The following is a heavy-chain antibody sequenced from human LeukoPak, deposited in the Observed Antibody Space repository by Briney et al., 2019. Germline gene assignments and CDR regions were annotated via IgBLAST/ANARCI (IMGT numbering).Heavy chain of an antibody. CDR2: INPESGGT. CDR3: ARLPVIVGAWSPIDY. D-gene: IGHD1-26*01. V-gene: IGHV1-2*02. CDR1: GYTFTGYY. Sequence: GASVKVSCKASGYTFTGYYMHWVRQAPGQGLEWMGWINPESGGTNYAQKFRGRVTMTRDTSISTAYMELTSLRSDDTAVYYCARLPVIVGAWSPIDYWGQGTRVTVSS. J-gene: IGHJ4*02.